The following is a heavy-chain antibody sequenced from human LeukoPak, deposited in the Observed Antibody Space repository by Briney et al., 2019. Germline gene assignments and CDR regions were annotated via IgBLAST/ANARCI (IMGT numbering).Heavy chain of an antibody. J-gene: IGHJ4*02. Sequence: GGSLRLSCAASGFTVSSNYMNWVRQAPGKGLEWVSLIYTGGNTFYADSVKGRFTISRDISKNTLYLQMNSLRAEDTAVYYCARRTVIDDYGDYANYFDYWGQGTLVTVSS. D-gene: IGHD4-17*01. CDR2: IYTGGNT. CDR3: ARRTVIDDYGDYANYFDY. V-gene: IGHV3-53*01. CDR1: GFTVSSNY.